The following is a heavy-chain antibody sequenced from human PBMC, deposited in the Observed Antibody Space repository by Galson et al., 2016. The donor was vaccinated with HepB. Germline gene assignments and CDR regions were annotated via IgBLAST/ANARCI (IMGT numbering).Heavy chain of an antibody. V-gene: IGHV3-11*06. J-gene: IGHJ2*01. Sequence: SLRLSCAASGFTFSDYYMSWIRQAPGKGLEWVSYISSGSTYTNYADSVKGRFTISRDNAKNSLYLQMNSLRAEDTAVYYCAREGFTFYWYFDLWGRGTLVTVSS. CDR1: GFTFSDYY. CDR3: AREGFTFYWYFDL. D-gene: IGHD2-15*01. CDR2: ISSGSTYT.